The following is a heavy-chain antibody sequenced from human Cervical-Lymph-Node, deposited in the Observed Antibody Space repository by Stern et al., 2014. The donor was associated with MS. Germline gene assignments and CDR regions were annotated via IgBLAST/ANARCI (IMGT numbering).Heavy chain of an antibody. Sequence: VQLVESGAEVKKAGSSVKVSCKASGGTFSTYGIGWVRQAPGQGLEWMGEIIPMFGTADYAQKFQGRVTLTADRSADTAYMELSSLTPQDTADYYCGRSKNYCDLPTNYYFFYGLDVWGLGTTVIVSS. CDR2: IIPMFGTA. D-gene: IGHD4-17*01. CDR3: GRSKNYCDLPTNYYFFYGLDV. CDR1: GGTFSTYG. V-gene: IGHV1-69*06. J-gene: IGHJ6*02.